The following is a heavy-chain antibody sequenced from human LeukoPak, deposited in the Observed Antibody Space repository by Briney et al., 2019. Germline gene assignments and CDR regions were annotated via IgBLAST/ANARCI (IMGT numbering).Heavy chain of an antibody. D-gene: IGHD3-16*01. Sequence: ASVKVSCKASGYTFTSYFMHCVRQPPGQGLEWMGIINPNGGSTSYAQKFQGRVTMTEDTSTDTAYMELSSLRSEDTAVYYCATARGGPLDYWGQGTLVTVSS. CDR1: GYTFTSYF. V-gene: IGHV1-46*01. CDR3: ATARGGPLDY. J-gene: IGHJ4*02. CDR2: INPNGGST.